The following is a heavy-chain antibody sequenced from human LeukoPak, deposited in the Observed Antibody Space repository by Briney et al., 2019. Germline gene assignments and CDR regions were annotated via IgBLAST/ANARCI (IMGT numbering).Heavy chain of an antibody. J-gene: IGHJ4*02. Sequence: PSETLSLTCTVSDSSITSDFYWGWLQQPPGKGLEWIGSFYNSGKTYYKPSLESRVTISMDTSKKQFSLKVSSVTAADTAVYYCATRGGGRGIAAAGDFDYWGQGILVTVSS. V-gene: IGHV4-38-2*02. D-gene: IGHD6-13*01. CDR2: FYNSGKT. CDR3: ATRGGGRGIAAAGDFDY. CDR1: DSSITSDFY.